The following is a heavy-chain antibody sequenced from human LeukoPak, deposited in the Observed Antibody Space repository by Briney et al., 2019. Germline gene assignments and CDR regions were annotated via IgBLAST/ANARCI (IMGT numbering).Heavy chain of an antibody. Sequence: ASVKVSCKASGYTFTSYYMHWVRQAPGQGLEWMGIINPSGGSTNYAQKFQGRVTMTRDTSTSTVYMELSSLRSEDTAVYYCARDGARLRYFDWLPHGYWGQGTLVTVSS. D-gene: IGHD3-9*01. CDR1: GYTFTSYY. V-gene: IGHV1-46*01. CDR3: ARDGARLRYFDWLPHGY. J-gene: IGHJ4*02. CDR2: INPSGGST.